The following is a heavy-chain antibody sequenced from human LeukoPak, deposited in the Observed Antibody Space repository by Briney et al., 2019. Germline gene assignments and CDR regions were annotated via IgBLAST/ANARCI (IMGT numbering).Heavy chain of an antibody. V-gene: IGHV3-7*01. D-gene: IGHD1-14*01. CDR3: ARDNPRSYYYYMDV. CDR1: GFTFSSYG. Sequence: SGGSLRLSCAASGFTFSSYGMHWVRQAPGKGLEWVANIKQDGSEKYYVDSVKGRFTISRDNAKNSLYLQMNSLRAEDTAAYYCARDNPRSYYYYMDVWGKGTTVTVSS. J-gene: IGHJ6*03. CDR2: IKQDGSEK.